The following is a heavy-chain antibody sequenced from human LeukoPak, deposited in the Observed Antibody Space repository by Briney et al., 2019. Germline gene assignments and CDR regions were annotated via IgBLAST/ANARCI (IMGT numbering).Heavy chain of an antibody. D-gene: IGHD2-21*02. J-gene: IGHJ4*02. CDR2: ISAYNGNT. CDR3: ARDRGDYYFDY. V-gene: IGHV1-18*01. Sequence: ASVKVSCKASGYTFTSYGISWVRQAPGQGLEWMGWISAYNGNTSYAQKLQGRVTMTTDTSTSTAYTELRSLRSDDTAVYYCARDRGDYYFDYWGQGTLVTVSS. CDR1: GYTFTSYG.